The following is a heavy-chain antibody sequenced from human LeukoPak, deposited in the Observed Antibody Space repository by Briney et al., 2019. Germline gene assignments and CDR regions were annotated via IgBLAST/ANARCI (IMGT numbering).Heavy chain of an antibody. CDR3: AREAGLYDSSGYYLDY. V-gene: IGHV3-66*01. Sequence: GGSLRLSCVVSGFSVSSNYMSWVRQAPGKGLEWVSVIYSGGSTYYADSVKGRFTISRDNSKNTLYLQMNSLRAEDTAVYHCAREAGLYDSSGYYLDYWGRGTLVTVSS. CDR2: IYSGGST. D-gene: IGHD3-22*01. CDR1: GFSVSSNY. J-gene: IGHJ4*02.